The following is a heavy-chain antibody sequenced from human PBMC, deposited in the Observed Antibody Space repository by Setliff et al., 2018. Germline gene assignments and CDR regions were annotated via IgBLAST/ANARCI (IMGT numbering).Heavy chain of an antibody. Sequence: RASVKVSCKASGYTFTGYYIHWVRQAPGEGLEWMGCINVNRGDTNYAQKFQGRVIVTRDTSSSTAYMELRSLRPDDTAVYFCARGRIHDSSDYIGNWFDPWGQGTLVTVSS. J-gene: IGHJ5*02. CDR3: ARGRIHDSSDYIGNWFDP. V-gene: IGHV1-2*02. CDR1: GYTFTGYY. D-gene: IGHD3-22*01. CDR2: INVNRGDT.